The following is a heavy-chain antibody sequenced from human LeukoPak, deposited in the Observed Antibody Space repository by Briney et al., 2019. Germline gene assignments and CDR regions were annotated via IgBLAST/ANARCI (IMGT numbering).Heavy chain of an antibody. J-gene: IGHJ4*02. Sequence: PSETLSLTCTVSGYSISSGYYWGWIRQPPGKGLEWIGSIYHSGSTYYNPSLKSRVTISVDTSKNQFSLKLSSVTAADTAVYYCARDSSNSVLWGQGTLVTVSS. CDR1: GYSISSGYY. CDR2: IYHSGST. V-gene: IGHV4-38-2*02. CDR3: ARDSSNSVL.